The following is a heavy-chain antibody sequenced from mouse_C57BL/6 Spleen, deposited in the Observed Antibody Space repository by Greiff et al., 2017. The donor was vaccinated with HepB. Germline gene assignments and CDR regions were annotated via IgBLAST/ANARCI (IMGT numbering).Heavy chain of an antibody. V-gene: IGHV1-55*01. Sequence: VQLQQPGAELVKPGASVKMSCKASGYTFTSYWITWVKQRPGQGLEWIGAIYPGSGSTNYNEKFKSKATLTVDTSSSTAYMQLSSLTSEDSAVYSGASYCAGEATAGFACWGQGTLVTVAA. D-gene: IGHD1-2*01. CDR2: IYPGSGST. CDR3: ASYCAGEATAGFAC. CDR1: GYTFTSYW. J-gene: IGHJ3*01.